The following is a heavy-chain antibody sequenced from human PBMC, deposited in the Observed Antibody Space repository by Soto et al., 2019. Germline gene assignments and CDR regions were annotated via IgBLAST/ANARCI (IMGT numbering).Heavy chain of an antibody. CDR2: MNPNSGNT. J-gene: IGHJ4*02. Sequence: QVQLVQSGAEVKKPGASVKVSCKASGYTFTSYDINWVRQATGQGLEWMGWMNPNSGNTGYAQKFQGRVTMTRNTSISTAYMELSSLRSEDTAVYYCARGSVALRFLEWPDLDYWGQGTLVTVSS. V-gene: IGHV1-8*01. D-gene: IGHD3-3*01. CDR3: ARGSVALRFLEWPDLDY. CDR1: GYTFTSYD.